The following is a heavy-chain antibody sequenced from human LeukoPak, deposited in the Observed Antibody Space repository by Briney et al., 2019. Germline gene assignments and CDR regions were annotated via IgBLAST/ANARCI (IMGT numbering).Heavy chain of an antibody. Sequence: PGGSLRLSCAASGFTFSSYAMSWVRQAPGKGLEWVSAISGSGGSTYYADSVKGRFTISRDNSKNTLYLQMNSLRAEDTGVYYSAKDHLYYYDSSGIADYWGQGTLVTVSS. D-gene: IGHD3-22*01. CDR2: ISGSGGST. CDR3: AKDHLYYYDSSGIADY. V-gene: IGHV3-23*01. J-gene: IGHJ4*02. CDR1: GFTFSSYA.